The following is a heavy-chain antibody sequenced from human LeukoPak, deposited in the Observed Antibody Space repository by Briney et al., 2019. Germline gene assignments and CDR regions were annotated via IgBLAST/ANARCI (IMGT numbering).Heavy chain of an antibody. Sequence: PGGSLRLSCAASGFTFSSYSMNWVRQAPGKGLEWVSSISSSSSYIYYADSVKGRFTISKDNAKNSLYLQMNSLRAEDTAVYYCARGDPYSTYWDYWGQGTLVTVSS. V-gene: IGHV3-21*01. CDR3: ARGDPYSTYWDY. CDR2: ISSSSSYI. D-gene: IGHD4-4*01. CDR1: GFTFSSYS. J-gene: IGHJ4*02.